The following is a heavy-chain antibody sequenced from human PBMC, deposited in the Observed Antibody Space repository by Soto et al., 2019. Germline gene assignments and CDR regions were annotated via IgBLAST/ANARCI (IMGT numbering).Heavy chain of an antibody. Sequence: LRLSCAASGFTFSSYEMNWVRQAPGKGLEWVSYISSSGSTIYYADSVKGRFTISRDNAKNSLYLQMNSLRAEDTAVYYCARDRHVYYGPTTTRPYYYGMDVWGQGTTVTVSS. V-gene: IGHV3-48*03. CDR2: ISSSGSTI. J-gene: IGHJ6*02. CDR3: ARDRHVYYGPTTTRPYYYGMDV. D-gene: IGHD1-26*01. CDR1: GFTFSSYE.